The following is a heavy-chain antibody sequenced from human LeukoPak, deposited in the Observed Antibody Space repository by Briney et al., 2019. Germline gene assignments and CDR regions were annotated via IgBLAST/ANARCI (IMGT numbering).Heavy chain of an antibody. CDR3: ARLRYYYDSSGYTFDY. D-gene: IGHD3-22*01. CDR2: INTNTGNP. J-gene: IGHJ4*02. Sequence: ASVKVSCKASGYTFTSYAMNWVRQAPGQGLEWMGWINTNTGNPTYAQGFTGRFAFSLDTSVSTAYLQISSLKAEDTAVYYCARLRYYYDSSGYTFDYWSQGTLVTVSS. CDR1: GYTFTSYA. V-gene: IGHV7-4-1*02.